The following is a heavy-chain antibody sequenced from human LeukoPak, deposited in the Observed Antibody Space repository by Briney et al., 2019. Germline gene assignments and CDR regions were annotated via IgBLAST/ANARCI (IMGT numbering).Heavy chain of an antibody. CDR2: INPNSGGT. D-gene: IGHD4-17*01. Sequence: VASVTVSCKASGYTFTVYYMHWVRQAPGQGLEWMGWINPNSGGTNYAQKFQGRVTMTRDTSISTAYMELSRLRSDDTAVYYCARSYGDYVCLYDYWGQGTLVTVSS. J-gene: IGHJ4*02. V-gene: IGHV1-2*02. CDR3: ARSYGDYVCLYDY. CDR1: GYTFTVYY.